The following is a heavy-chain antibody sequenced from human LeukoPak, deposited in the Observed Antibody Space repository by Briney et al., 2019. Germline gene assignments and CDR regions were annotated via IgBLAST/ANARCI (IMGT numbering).Heavy chain of an antibody. V-gene: IGHV3-21*01. D-gene: IGHD2-2*01. CDR3: AKDRGRYCSSTSCRPDYLDY. CDR1: GFTFSSYS. Sequence: GGSLRLSCAASGFTFSSYSMNWVRQAPGKGLEWVSSISSSSSYIYYADSVKGRFTISRDNAKNSLYLQMNSLRAEDTAVYYCAKDRGRYCSSTSCRPDYLDYWGQGTLVTVSS. J-gene: IGHJ4*02. CDR2: ISSSSSYI.